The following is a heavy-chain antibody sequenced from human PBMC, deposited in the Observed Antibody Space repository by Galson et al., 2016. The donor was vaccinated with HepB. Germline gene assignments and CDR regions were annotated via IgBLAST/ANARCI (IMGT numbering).Heavy chain of an antibody. Sequence: SETLSLTCAVYGGSFSGYFWSWIRQSPGKGLEWIGEISHSGSTNYNPSLESRVTISVDKSKNQFSLRLTSVTAADTAVYYCARGTGIGDYWGQGILVTVSS. CDR3: ARGTGIGDY. V-gene: IGHV4-34*01. J-gene: IGHJ4*02. D-gene: IGHD6-13*01. CDR2: ISHSGST. CDR1: GGSFSGYF.